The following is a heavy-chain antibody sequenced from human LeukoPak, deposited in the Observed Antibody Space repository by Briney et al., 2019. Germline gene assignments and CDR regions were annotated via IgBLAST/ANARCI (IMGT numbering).Heavy chain of an antibody. CDR3: ARYYDFWSGSYGMDV. V-gene: IGHV4-59*01. Sequence: SETLSLTCTVSGGSISSYYWSWIRQPPGKGLEGMGYIYYSGSTNYNPSLKSRVTISVDTSKNQFSLKLSSVTAADTAVYYCARYYDFWSGSYGMDVWGQGTTVTVSS. D-gene: IGHD3-3*01. J-gene: IGHJ6*02. CDR1: GGSISSYY. CDR2: IYYSGST.